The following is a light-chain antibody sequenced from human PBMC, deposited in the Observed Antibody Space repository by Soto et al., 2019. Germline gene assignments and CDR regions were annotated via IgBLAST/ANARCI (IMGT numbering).Light chain of an antibody. CDR1: QSVSSSY. V-gene: IGKV3-20*01. CDR3: QQYGSSPRT. J-gene: IGKJ1*01. Sequence: EIVLTQSPGTLSLSPGERATLSCRASQSVSSSYLAWYQQKPGQAPRLLIYDASNRATGIPARFSGSGSGTDFTLTISRLEPEDFAVYYCQQYGSSPRTFGQGTK. CDR2: DAS.